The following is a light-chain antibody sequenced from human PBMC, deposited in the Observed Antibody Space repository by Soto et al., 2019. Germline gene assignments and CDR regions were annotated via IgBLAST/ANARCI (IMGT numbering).Light chain of an antibody. CDR1: SSDVGGYNY. CDR3: SSYTSSSTLV. Sequence: QSVLTQPASVSGSPGQSITISCTGTSSDVGGYNYVSWYQQHPGKAPKLMIYEVINRPSGVSYRFSGSKSGNTASLTISGLQAEDEADYYCSSYTSSSTLVFGGGTKLTVL. CDR2: EVI. J-gene: IGLJ2*01. V-gene: IGLV2-14*01.